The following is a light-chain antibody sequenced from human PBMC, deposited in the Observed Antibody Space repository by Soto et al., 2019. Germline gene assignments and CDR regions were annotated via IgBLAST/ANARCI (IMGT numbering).Light chain of an antibody. J-gene: IGKJ4*01. CDR2: AAS. Sequence: EIVMTQSPVTLSVSPGGRPTLSCRASQSVGNNLAWYQQKPGQAPRLLIYAASSRATGLSARFTGSGSGTEFTLTVDSLQSEDFAVYFCQQYSHWPLTFGGGTKVEIK. CDR3: QQYSHWPLT. V-gene: IGKV3-15*01. CDR1: QSVGNN.